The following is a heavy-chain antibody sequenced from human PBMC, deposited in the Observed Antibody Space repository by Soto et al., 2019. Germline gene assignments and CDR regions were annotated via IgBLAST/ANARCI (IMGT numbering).Heavy chain of an antibody. Sequence: QVQLVQSGAAVKKPGASVKVSCKVSGYTLTELSMHWVRQAPGKGLEWMGGFDPEDGETSYAQKFQGRVTMIEDTSTDTAYMELSSLRSEDTAVYYCATDLGYYDSSGYYPFGYWGQGTLVTVSS. V-gene: IGHV1-24*01. D-gene: IGHD3-22*01. CDR2: FDPEDGET. CDR1: GYTLTELS. J-gene: IGHJ4*02. CDR3: ATDLGYYDSSGYYPFGY.